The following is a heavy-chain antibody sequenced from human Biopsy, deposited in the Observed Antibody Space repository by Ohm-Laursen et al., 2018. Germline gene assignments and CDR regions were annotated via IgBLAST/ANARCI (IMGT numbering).Heavy chain of an antibody. CDR2: ISPYNDKT. D-gene: IGHD2/OR15-2a*01. CDR1: GYTFTSYD. J-gene: IGHJ4*02. V-gene: IGHV1-18*01. CDR3: ARVFCTSTTCYGLLDN. Sequence: SVKVFCKASGYTFTSYDISWGRQAPGQGLEWMGWISPYNDKTSYPPKLQDRVTMTADTSTNTAHMELRSLRSDDTAVYYCARVFCTSTTCYGLLDNWGQGTVVTVSS.